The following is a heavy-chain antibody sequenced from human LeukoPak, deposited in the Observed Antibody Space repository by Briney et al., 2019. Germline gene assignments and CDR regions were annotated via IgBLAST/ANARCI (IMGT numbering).Heavy chain of an antibody. V-gene: IGHV4-59*01. CDR3: ARVQKDYDFWSGYYSDAFDI. D-gene: IGHD3-3*01. CDR1: GGSISSYY. Sequence: PSETRSLTCTVAGGSISSYYWSWVRQPPGKGLEWMGYIYYSGSTNYNPSLKSRVTISVDTSKNQFSLKLSSVTAADTAVYYCARVQKDYDFWSGYYSDAFDIWGQATMVTVSS. J-gene: IGHJ3*02. CDR2: IYYSGST.